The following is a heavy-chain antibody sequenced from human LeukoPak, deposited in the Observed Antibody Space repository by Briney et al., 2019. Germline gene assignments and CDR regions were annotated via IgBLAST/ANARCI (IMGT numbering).Heavy chain of an antibody. Sequence: PSGTLSLTCAVYGGSFSGYYWSWIRQPPGKGLEWIGEINHSGSTNYNPSLKSRVTISVDTSKNQFSLKLSSVTAADTAVYYCARMAVIIAAAGHSDYWGQGTLVTVSS. CDR3: ARMAVIIAAAGHSDY. D-gene: IGHD6-13*01. J-gene: IGHJ4*02. CDR2: INHSGST. V-gene: IGHV4-34*01. CDR1: GGSFSGYY.